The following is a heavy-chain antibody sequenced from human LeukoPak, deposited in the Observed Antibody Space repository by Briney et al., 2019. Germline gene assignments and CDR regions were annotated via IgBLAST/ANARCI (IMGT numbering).Heavy chain of an antibody. D-gene: IGHD4-23*01. Sequence: SETLSLTCTVSGGSISSYYWSWIRQPPGKGLDWIGYIYYSGSTNYNPSLKSRVTISVDTSKNQFSLKLSSVTAADTAVYYCARHRVTPYYYYYGMDVWGQGTTVTVSS. CDR2: IYYSGST. CDR3: ARHRVTPYYYYYGMDV. V-gene: IGHV4-59*08. J-gene: IGHJ6*02. CDR1: GGSISSYY.